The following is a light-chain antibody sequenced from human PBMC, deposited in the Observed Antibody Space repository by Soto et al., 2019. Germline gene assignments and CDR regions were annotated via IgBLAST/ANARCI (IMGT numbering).Light chain of an antibody. CDR2: DVS. V-gene: IGLV2-14*03. Sequence: QSALTQPASVSGSPGQSITISCTGTSSDVGGYNYVSWYQHHPGKAPKLIIYDVSNRPSGVSNRFSASKSDNTASLTISGLQAEDEADYYCSSYSTNSPVLLGGGTQLTVL. J-gene: IGLJ2*01. CDR1: SSDVGGYNY. CDR3: SSYSTNSPVL.